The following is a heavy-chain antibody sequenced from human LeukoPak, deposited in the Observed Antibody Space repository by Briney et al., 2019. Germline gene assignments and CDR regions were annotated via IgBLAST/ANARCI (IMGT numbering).Heavy chain of an antibody. J-gene: IGHJ6*03. CDR1: HFTVSSNY. CDR3: ARGRTMVRGVHYYYYYMDV. V-gene: IGHV3-53*01. CDR2: IYSGGST. Sequence: PGGSLRLSCAASHFTVSSNYMSWVRQAPGKGLEWVSVIYSGGSTYFADSVKGRFTISRDNSKNTLYLQMNSLRAEDTAVYYCARGRTMVRGVHYYYYYMDVWGKGTTVTISS. D-gene: IGHD3-10*01.